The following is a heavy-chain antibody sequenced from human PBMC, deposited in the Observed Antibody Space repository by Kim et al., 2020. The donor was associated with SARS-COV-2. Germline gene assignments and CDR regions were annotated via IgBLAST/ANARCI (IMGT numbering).Heavy chain of an antibody. V-gene: IGHV3-43*01. J-gene: IGHJ3*02. Sequence: YYADSVKGRFTISRDNSKNSLYLQMNSLRTEDTALYYCAKDQAGRGAFDIWGQGTMVTVSS. CDR3: AKDQAGRGAFDI.